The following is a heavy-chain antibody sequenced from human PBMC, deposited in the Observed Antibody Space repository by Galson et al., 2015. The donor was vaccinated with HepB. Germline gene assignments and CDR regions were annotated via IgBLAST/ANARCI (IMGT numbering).Heavy chain of an antibody. CDR2: IYYSGST. V-gene: IGHV4-39*01. D-gene: IGHD3-10*01. CDR3: ARRFGLWFGELRYFDY. CDR1: VGSISSSSYY. Sequence: DTLSLTCTVSVGSISSSSYYWGWIRQPPGKGLEWIGSIYYSGSTYYNPSLKSRVTISVDTSKNQFSLKLSSVTAADTAVYYCARRFGLWFGELRYFDYWGQGTLVTVSS. J-gene: IGHJ4*02.